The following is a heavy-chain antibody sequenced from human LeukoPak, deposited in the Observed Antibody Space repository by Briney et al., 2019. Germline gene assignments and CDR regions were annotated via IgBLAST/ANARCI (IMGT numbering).Heavy chain of an antibody. D-gene: IGHD4-23*01. CDR1: GGSISSSSYY. Sequence: PSETLSLTCTVSGGSISSSSYYWGWIRQPPGKGLEWIGSIYYSGSTYYNPSLKSRVTISVDTSKNQFSLKLSSVTAADTAVYYCARDAGGNYYYYNMDVWGKGTTVTVSS. CDR2: IYYSGST. V-gene: IGHV4-39*07. J-gene: IGHJ6*03. CDR3: ARDAGGNYYYYNMDV.